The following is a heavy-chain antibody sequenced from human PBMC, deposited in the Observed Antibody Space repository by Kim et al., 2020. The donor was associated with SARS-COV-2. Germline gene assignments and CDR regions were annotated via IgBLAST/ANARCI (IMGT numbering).Heavy chain of an antibody. CDR1: GGSISSNNW. V-gene: IGHV4-4*02. D-gene: IGHD6-19*01. CDR2: IYHSGTT. Sequence: SETLSLTCGVSGGSISSNNWWSWVRQPPGKGLECIGDIYHSGTTNYNPSLKSRVTISVDKSKNQLSLNLTSMTAADTAVYYCARPVAGSVWDVWGQGTTVTVSS. J-gene: IGHJ6*02. CDR3: ARPVAGSVWDV.